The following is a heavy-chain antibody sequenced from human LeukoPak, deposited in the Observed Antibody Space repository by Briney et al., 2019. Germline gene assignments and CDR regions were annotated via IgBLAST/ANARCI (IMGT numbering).Heavy chain of an antibody. Sequence: SETLSLTCAVYGGSFSGYYWSWIRQPPGKGLEWIGEINHSGSTNYNPSLKSRVTISVDTSKNQFSLKLSSVTAADTAVYYCVRDSYGFYYFDYWGQGTLVTVSS. CDR2: INHSGST. V-gene: IGHV4-34*01. CDR3: VRDSYGFYYFDY. CDR1: GGSFSGYY. J-gene: IGHJ4*02. D-gene: IGHD5-18*01.